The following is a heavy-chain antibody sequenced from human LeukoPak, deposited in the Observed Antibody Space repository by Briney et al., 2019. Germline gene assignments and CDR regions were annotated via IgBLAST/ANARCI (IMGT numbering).Heavy chain of an antibody. CDR2: INHSGST. V-gene: IGHV4-34*01. CDR3: ASGVYSSSDYYYYGMDV. D-gene: IGHD6-13*01. Sequence: SETLCLTCAVYGGSLSGYYWSWICQPPGKGLEWIGEINHSGSTNYNPSLKSRVTISVDTSKNQFSLKLSSVTAADTAVYYCASGVYSSSDYYYYGMDVWGQGTTVTVSS. J-gene: IGHJ6*02. CDR1: GGSLSGYY.